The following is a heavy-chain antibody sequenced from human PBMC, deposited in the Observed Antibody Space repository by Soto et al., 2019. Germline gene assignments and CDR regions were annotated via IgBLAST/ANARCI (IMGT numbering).Heavy chain of an antibody. CDR3: ARDLDDYGERILDY. Sequence: GGSLRLSCAASGFTFSSYAMHWVRQAPGKGLEWVAVISYDGSNKYYADSVKGRFTISRDNSKNTLYLQMNSLRAEDTAVYYCARDLDDYGERILDYWGQGTLVTVSS. V-gene: IGHV3-30-3*01. CDR2: ISYDGSNK. CDR1: GFTFSSYA. J-gene: IGHJ4*02. D-gene: IGHD4-17*01.